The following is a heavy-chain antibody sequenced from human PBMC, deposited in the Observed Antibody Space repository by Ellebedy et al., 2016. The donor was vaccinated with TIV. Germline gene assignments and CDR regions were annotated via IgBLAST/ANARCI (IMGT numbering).Heavy chain of an antibody. CDR1: GFTFSSYG. CDR2: IWYDGSNK. V-gene: IGHV3-33*01. Sequence: GGSLRLXXAASGFTFSSYGMHWVRQAPGKGLEWVAVIWYDGSNKYYADSVKGRFTISRDNSKNTLYLQMNSLRAEDTAVYYCARVQNQGYYYFDYWGQGTLVTVSS. D-gene: IGHD1-26*01. CDR3: ARVQNQGYYYFDY. J-gene: IGHJ4*02.